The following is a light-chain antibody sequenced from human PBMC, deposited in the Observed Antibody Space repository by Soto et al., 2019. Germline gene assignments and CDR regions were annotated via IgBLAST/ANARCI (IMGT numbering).Light chain of an antibody. J-gene: IGKJ3*01. CDR1: QNLGSN. CDR3: QQYGSSPPGVT. V-gene: IGKV3-20*01. CDR2: GAS. Sequence: EIVMPQSPATLSVSPGESSPLSGRARQNLGSNVAWYQHKVGQAPRILIYGASTRATGIPARFSGSGSGTDFTLTISRLEPEDFAVYYCQQYGSSPPGVTFGPGTKVDIK.